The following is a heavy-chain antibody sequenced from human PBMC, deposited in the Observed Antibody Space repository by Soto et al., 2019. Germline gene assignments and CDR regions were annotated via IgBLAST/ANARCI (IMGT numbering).Heavy chain of an antibody. V-gene: IGHV4-34*01. Sequence: ETLSLTCAVYGGSFSGYYWSWIRQPPGKGLEWIGEINHSGSTNYNPSLKSRVTISVDTSKNQFSLKLSSVTAADTAVYYCARVQLYYDFWSGYYTRPRGWFDPWGQGTLVTVSS. CDR2: INHSGST. D-gene: IGHD3-3*01. CDR1: GGSFSGYY. J-gene: IGHJ5*02. CDR3: ARVQLYYDFWSGYYTRPRGWFDP.